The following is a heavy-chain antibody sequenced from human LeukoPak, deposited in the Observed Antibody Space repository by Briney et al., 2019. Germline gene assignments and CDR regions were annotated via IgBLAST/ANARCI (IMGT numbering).Heavy chain of an antibody. D-gene: IGHD6-13*01. CDR3: AREVIAAAGTDYYYGMDV. J-gene: IGHJ6*02. V-gene: IGHV3-33*01. CDR2: IWYDGSNK. CDR1: GFTFSSYG. Sequence: GGSLRLSCAASGFTFSSYGMHWVRRAPGKGLEWVAVIWYDGSNKYYADSVKGRFTISRDNSKNTLYLQMNSLRAEDTAVYYCAREVIAAAGTDYYYGMDVWGQGTTVTVSS.